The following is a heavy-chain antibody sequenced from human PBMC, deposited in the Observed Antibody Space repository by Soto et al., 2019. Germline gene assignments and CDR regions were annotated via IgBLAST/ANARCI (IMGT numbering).Heavy chain of an antibody. CDR1: GGSFSGYY. CDR2: INHSGST. J-gene: IGHJ6*02. V-gene: IGHV4-34*01. D-gene: IGHD3-9*01. Sequence: QVQLQQWGAGLLKPSETLSLTCAVYGGSFSGYYWSWIRQPPGKGLEWIGEINHSGSTNYNPSLKSRVTISVDTSKNQFSLNLSSVTAADTTVYYCARVDYDTLTEDTGAMDVWGQGTTVTVSS. CDR3: ARVDYDTLTEDTGAMDV.